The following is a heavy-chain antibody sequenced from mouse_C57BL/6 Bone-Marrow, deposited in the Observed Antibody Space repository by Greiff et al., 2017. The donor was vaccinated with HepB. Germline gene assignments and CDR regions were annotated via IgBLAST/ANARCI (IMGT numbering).Heavy chain of an antibody. Sequence: EVKLQESGGDLVKPGGSLKLSCAASGFTFSSYGMSWVRQTPDKRLEWVATISSGGSYTYYPDSVKGRFTISRDNAKNTLYLQMSSLKSEDTAMYYCARWTVVSHWYFDVWGTGTTVTVSS. J-gene: IGHJ1*03. CDR1: GFTFSSYG. CDR3: ARWTVVSHWYFDV. V-gene: IGHV5-6*01. CDR2: ISSGGSYT. D-gene: IGHD1-1*01.